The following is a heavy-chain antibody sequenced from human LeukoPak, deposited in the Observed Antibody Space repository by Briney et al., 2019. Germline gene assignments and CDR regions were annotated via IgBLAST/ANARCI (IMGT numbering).Heavy chain of an antibody. V-gene: IGHV4-39*07. D-gene: IGHD6-13*01. CDR2: IYYSGST. Sequence: KTSETLSLTCTVSGGSISSSSYYWGWIRQPPGKGLEWIGSIYYSGSTYYNPSLKSRVTISVDTSKNQFSLKLSSVTAADTAVYYCAREGSSWYEYYFDYWGQGTLVTVSS. CDR1: GGSISSSSYY. J-gene: IGHJ4*02. CDR3: AREGSSWYEYYFDY.